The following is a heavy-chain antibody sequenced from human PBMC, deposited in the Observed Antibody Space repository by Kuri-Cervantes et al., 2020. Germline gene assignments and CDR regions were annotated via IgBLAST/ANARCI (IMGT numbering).Heavy chain of an antibody. CDR2: MNPNSGNT. CDR1: GYTFTSCD. CDR3: ARGRGAVAGGANWFDP. Sequence: ASVKVSCKASGYTFTSCDINWVRQATGQGLEWMGWMNPNSGNTGYAQKFQGRVTMTRNTSISTAYMELSSLRSEDTAVYYCARGRGAVAGGANWFDPWGQGTLVTVSS. J-gene: IGHJ5*02. D-gene: IGHD6-19*01. V-gene: IGHV1-8*02.